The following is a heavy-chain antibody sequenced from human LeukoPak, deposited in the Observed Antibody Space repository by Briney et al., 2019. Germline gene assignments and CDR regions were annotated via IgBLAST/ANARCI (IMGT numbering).Heavy chain of an antibody. CDR3: AREGPGYDSWSGYRAFDI. V-gene: IGHV4-59*12. D-gene: IGHD3-3*01. Sequence: SETLSLTSTGSGDSLSPYYWSWIRQSPGKGLEWIGYISYSGSTNSHPSLKSGVTISVDMSKPQFYLELSSVTAADTAVYYCAREGPGYDSWSGYRAFDIWGQGTMVTVSS. J-gene: IGHJ3*02. CDR2: ISYSGST. CDR1: GDSLSPYY.